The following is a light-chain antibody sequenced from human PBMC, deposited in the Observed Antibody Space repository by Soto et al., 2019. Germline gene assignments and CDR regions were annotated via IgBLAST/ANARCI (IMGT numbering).Light chain of an antibody. Sequence: QSVLTQPASVSGSPGQSITISCTGTSSDVGGYKFVSWYQQHPGKAPKLMIYDVSSRPSGISNRFSGSKSGNTASLTISGLQAEDEADYYCCSYTNTNTLVFGGGTKLTVL. J-gene: IGLJ2*01. CDR3: CSYTNTNTLV. CDR2: DVS. V-gene: IGLV2-14*01. CDR1: SSDVGGYKF.